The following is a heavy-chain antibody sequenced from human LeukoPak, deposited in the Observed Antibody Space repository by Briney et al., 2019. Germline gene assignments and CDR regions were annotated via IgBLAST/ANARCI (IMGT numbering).Heavy chain of an antibody. V-gene: IGHV1-2*06. CDR1: GYTFTDSY. D-gene: IGHD6-13*01. J-gene: IGHJ4*02. CDR3: ARTARKAAIVGDYFDY. CDR2: INPNSGGT. Sequence: ASVKVSCKASGYTFTDSYIHWVRQAPGQGLEWMGRINPNSGGTNYAQMFQGRVTMTRDTSLSTAYMELSRLSSDDTAVYYCARTARKAAIVGDYFDYWGQGTLVTVSS.